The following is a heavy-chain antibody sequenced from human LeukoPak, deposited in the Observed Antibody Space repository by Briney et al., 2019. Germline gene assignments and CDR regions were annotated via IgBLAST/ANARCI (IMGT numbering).Heavy chain of an antibody. D-gene: IGHD3-3*01. CDR2: ISYDGSNK. Sequence: GRSLRLSCAASGFTFSSYAMHWVRQAPGKGLEWVAVISYDGSNKYYADSVKGRFTISRDNSKNTLYLQMNSLRAEDTAVYYCAGPPSGYTSGYFDYWGQGTLVTVSS. J-gene: IGHJ4*02. CDR1: GFTFSSYA. CDR3: AGPPSGYTSGYFDY. V-gene: IGHV3-30-3*01.